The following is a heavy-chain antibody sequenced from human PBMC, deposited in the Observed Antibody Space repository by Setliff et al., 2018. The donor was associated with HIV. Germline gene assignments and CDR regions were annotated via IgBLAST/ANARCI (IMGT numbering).Heavy chain of an antibody. CDR2: IYTSGST. D-gene: IGHD3-22*01. J-gene: IGHJ4*02. CDR1: GGSISSYY. CDR3: ARGLSFYDPGGFDY. V-gene: IGHV4-4*09. Sequence: PSETLSLTCTVSGGSISSYYWSWIRQPPGKGLEWNGYIYTSGSTNYNPSLKSRVTISVDTSKNQFSLKLSSVTAADTAVYYCARGLSFYDPGGFDYWGQGTLVTVSS.